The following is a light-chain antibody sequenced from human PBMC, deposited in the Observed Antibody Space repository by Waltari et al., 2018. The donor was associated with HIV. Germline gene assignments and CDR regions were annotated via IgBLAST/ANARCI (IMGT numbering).Light chain of an antibody. V-gene: IGLV2-23*01. CDR2: EGS. Sequence: QSALTQPASVSGSPGQSITISCIGTSSDVGSYNLVSWYQQHPGKAPKLMIYEGSKRPSGVANRFSGSESGNTASLTISGLQAEDEADYYCCSYAGSSTLVFGTGTEVTVL. CDR1: SSDVGSYNL. CDR3: CSYAGSSTLV. J-gene: IGLJ1*01.